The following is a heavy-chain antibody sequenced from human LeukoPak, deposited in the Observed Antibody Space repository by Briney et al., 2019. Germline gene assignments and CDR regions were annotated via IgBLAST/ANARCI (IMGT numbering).Heavy chain of an antibody. CDR2: IIPIFGTA. CDR3: ARGSADLTYCGGDCYSYYFDY. V-gene: IGHV1-69*05. Sequence: GASVKVSCKASGGTFSSYAISWVRQAPGQGLEWMGGIIPIFGTANYAQKFQGRVTITTDESTSTAYMELSSLRSEDTAVYYCARGSADLTYCGGDCYSYYFDYWGQGTLVTVSS. D-gene: IGHD2-21*02. CDR1: GGTFSSYA. J-gene: IGHJ4*02.